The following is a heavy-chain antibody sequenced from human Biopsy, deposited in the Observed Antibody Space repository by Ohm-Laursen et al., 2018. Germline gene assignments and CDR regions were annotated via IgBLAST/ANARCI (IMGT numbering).Heavy chain of an antibody. J-gene: IGHJ3*02. V-gene: IGHV3-30*18. D-gene: IGHD6-19*01. CDR1: GVTLSGYG. CDR3: AKDGGQWLGGAFDI. Sequence: SLRLSCAASGVTLSGYGMNWARQPPGKGLEWLAVIAYDGSNKYYAESVKGRFTISRDRSRDTVHLQMNSLRYEDTALYYCAKDGGQWLGGAFDIWGHGTMVSVSS. CDR2: IAYDGSNK.